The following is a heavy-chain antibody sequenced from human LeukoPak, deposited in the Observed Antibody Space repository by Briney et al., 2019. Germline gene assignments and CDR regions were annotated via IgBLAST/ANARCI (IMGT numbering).Heavy chain of an antibody. CDR2: INHSGST. CDR3: ARAWTTAMVLDYFDY. CDR1: GGSFSGYY. V-gene: IGHV4-34*01. Sequence: PSETLSLTCAVYGGSFSGYYWSWIRQPPGKGLEWIGEINHSGSTNYNPSLKSRVTISVDTSKNQFSLKLSSVTAADTAVYYCARAWTTAMVLDYFDYWGQGTLVTVSS. D-gene: IGHD5-18*01. J-gene: IGHJ4*02.